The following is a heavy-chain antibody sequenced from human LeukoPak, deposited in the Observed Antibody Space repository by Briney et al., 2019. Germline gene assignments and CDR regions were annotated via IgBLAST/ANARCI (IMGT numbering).Heavy chain of an antibody. J-gene: IGHJ6*03. CDR1: GFTFDDYA. V-gene: IGHV3-9*01. CDR3: AKAAYYDFSSGYYPDYYYYYMDV. CDR2: ISWNSGSI. Sequence: PGGSLRLSCAASGFTFDDYAMHWVRQAPGKGLEWVSGISWNSGSIGYADSVKGRFTISRDNAKNSLYLQMNSLRAEDTALYYCAKAAYYDFSSGYYPDYYYYYMDVWGKGTTVTVSS. D-gene: IGHD3-3*01.